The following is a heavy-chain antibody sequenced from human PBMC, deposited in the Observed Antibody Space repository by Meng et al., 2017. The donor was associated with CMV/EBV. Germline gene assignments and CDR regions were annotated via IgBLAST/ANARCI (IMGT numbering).Heavy chain of an antibody. D-gene: IGHD6-6*01. J-gene: IGHJ5*02. CDR1: GFTFSSYG. CDR2: ISYDGSNK. CDR3: AREVVREESWFDP. Sequence: GESLKISCAASGFTFSSYGMHWVRQAPGKGLEWVAVISYDGSNKYYADSVKGRFTISRDNSKNTLYLQMNSLRAEDTAVYYCAREVVREESWFDPWGQGTLVTVSS. V-gene: IGHV3-30*19.